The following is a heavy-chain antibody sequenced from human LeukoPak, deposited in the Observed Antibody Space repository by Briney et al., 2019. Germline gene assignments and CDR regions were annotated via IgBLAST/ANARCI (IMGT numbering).Heavy chain of an antibody. CDR2: IYHSGST. Sequence: SETLSLTCTVSGGSISSYYWSWIRQPPGKGLEWIGYIYHSGSTYYNPSLKSRVTISVDRSKNQFSLKLSSVTAADTAVYYCARVAMGELMSYWFDPWGQGTLVTVSS. V-gene: IGHV4-59*12. CDR1: GGSISSYY. D-gene: IGHD3-16*01. CDR3: ARVAMGELMSYWFDP. J-gene: IGHJ5*02.